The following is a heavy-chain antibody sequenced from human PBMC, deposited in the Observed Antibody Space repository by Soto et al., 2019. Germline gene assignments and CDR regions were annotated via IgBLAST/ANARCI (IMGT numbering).Heavy chain of an antibody. CDR3: AKDPDGDDGADY. Sequence: QVQLVESGGGVVQPGRSLRLSCAASGFSFSTYAMHWVRQAPGKGPEWLAVIANDGRDKYYADSVKGRFTVSRDTSKNTLYLQMNTLRPEDTAVYYCAKDPDGDDGADYWGQGTLVTVSS. J-gene: IGHJ4*02. D-gene: IGHD4-17*01. V-gene: IGHV3-30*18. CDR2: IANDGRDK. CDR1: GFSFSTYA.